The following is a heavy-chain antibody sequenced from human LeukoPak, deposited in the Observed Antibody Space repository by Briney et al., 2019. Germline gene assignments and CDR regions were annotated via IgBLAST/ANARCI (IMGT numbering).Heavy chain of an antibody. CDR1: GFTFSSYE. D-gene: IGHD3-16*02. J-gene: IGHJ4*02. CDR3: ARRSRGIGRDFDY. V-gene: IGHV3-48*03. CDR2: ISSSGSTI. Sequence: GGSLRLSCAASGFTFSSYEMSWVRQAPGKGLEWVSYISSSGSTIYYADSVKGRFTISRDNAKNSLYLQMNSLRAEDTSVYYCARRSRGIGRDFDYWGQGTLVTVSS.